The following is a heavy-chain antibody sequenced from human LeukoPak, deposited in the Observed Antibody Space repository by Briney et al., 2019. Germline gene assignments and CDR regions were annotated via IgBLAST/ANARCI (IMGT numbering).Heavy chain of an antibody. J-gene: IGHJ4*02. V-gene: IGHV3-21*03. CDR3: PRGGSSTSSAQPY. Sequence: GGSLRLSCAASGFTFSSYSMNWVRQAPGKGLEWVSSISSSSSYIYYADSVKGRFTISRDNAKNSLYLQMNSLRAEDTAVYYCPRGGSSTSSAQPYWGQGTLVTVSS. CDR2: ISSSSSYI. D-gene: IGHD2-2*01. CDR1: GFTFSSYS.